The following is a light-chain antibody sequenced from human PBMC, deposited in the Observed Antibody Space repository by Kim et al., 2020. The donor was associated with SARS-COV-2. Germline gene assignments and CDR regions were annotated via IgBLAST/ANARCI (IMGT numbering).Light chain of an antibody. J-gene: IGKJ5*01. CDR3: LQHTTYPIT. CDR2: GAS. CDR1: QDIRND. V-gene: IGKV1-17*01. Sequence: ASVGDRVTITCRASQDIRNDLGWYQQNPGRAPKRLIYGASSLQSGVPSRFSGSGSGTEFTLTISSLQPEDFATYFCLQHTTYPITFGQGTRLEIK.